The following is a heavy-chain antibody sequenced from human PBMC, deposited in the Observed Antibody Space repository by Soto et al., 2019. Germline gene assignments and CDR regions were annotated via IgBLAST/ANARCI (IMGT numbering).Heavy chain of an antibody. V-gene: IGHV3-33*01. D-gene: IGHD6-19*01. CDR1: GFTFNNYG. Sequence: GGSLRLSCAASGFTFNNYGIHWVRQAPGKGLEWVAVIWYDGSQTRYADSVKGRFTISRDNFQNALYLRMDSLRAEDTAMYYCARDHINGWKFDYWGRGTLVTVSS. CDR2: IWYDGSQT. J-gene: IGHJ4*02. CDR3: ARDHINGWKFDY.